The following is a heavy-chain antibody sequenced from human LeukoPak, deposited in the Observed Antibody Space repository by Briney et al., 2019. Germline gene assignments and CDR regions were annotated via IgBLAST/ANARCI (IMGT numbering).Heavy chain of an antibody. V-gene: IGHV3-30*04. Sequence: GGSLRLFCAASGFTFSSYAMHWVRQAPGKGLEWVAVISYDGSNKYYADSVKGRFTISRDNSKNTLYLQMNSLRAEDTAVYYCARVGFDLRQLLNYYYYYYMDVWGKGTTVTVSS. CDR3: ARVGFDLRQLLNYYYYYYMDV. CDR2: ISYDGSNK. D-gene: IGHD5/OR15-5a*01. J-gene: IGHJ6*03. CDR1: GFTFSSYA.